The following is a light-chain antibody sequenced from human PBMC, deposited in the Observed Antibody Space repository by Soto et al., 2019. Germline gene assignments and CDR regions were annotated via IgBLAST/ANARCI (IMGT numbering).Light chain of an antibody. CDR1: QNVRTN. CDR2: DAS. V-gene: IGKV3-15*01. CDR3: QRDNEWPTWT. Sequence: EIVMTQSPVTLSVSPGERATLSCRASQNVRTNLAWYQQRPGQAPRLVIYDASTRASGVPARFSASGSGTDFTLTISGLQSEDFAVYFCQRDNEWPTWTFGQGTRVEIK. J-gene: IGKJ1*01.